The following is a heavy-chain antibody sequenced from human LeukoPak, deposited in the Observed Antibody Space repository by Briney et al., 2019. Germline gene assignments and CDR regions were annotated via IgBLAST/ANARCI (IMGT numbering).Heavy chain of an antibody. CDR1: RFTFSNYA. CDR2: ISGSGGST. CDR3: AKSAYYDSSGFYGEYYFDY. V-gene: IGHV3-23*01. Sequence: GGSLRLSCAASRFTFSNYAMSWVRQAPGKGLEWVSTISGSGGSTYYADSVKGRFTISRDNSKNTLHLQMNSLRAEDTAVYYCAKSAYYDSSGFYGEYYFDYWGQGTLVTVSS. J-gene: IGHJ4*02. D-gene: IGHD3-22*01.